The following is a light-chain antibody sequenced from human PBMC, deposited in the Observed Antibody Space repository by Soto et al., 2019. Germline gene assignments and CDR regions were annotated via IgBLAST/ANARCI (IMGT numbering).Light chain of an antibody. CDR3: QQYGSSPPIT. V-gene: IGKV3-20*01. Sequence: EIVLTQSPGTLSLSPGERATLSCRASQSVSSSYLAWYQQKPGQAPRLLIYGSSSRATGIPDRFSGSWSGTDFTLTISRLELEDVAVYYCQQYGSSPPITFGQGTRLEIK. CDR1: QSVSSSY. J-gene: IGKJ5*01. CDR2: GSS.